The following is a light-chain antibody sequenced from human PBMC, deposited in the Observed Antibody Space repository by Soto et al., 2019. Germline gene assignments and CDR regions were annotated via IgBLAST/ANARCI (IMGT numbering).Light chain of an antibody. CDR1: SNDVGVYNY. CDR2: DVI. V-gene: IGLV2-8*01. J-gene: IGLJ2*01. Sequence: QSALTQPPSASGSPGQSVTISCTGTSNDVGVYNYVSWYQQHPGKAPKLMIYDVIKRPSGVPDRFSCSKSGNTASLTVSGLQAEDEADYYCTSFAGTNNLGVFGGGTKLTVL. CDR3: TSFAGTNNLGV.